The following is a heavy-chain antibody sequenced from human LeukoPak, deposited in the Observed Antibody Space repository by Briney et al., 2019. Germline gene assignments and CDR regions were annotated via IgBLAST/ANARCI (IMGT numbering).Heavy chain of an antibody. CDR2: ISYDGSNK. CDR1: GFTFSSYG. Sequence: GGSLRLSFAASGFTFSSYGMHWVRQAPGKGLEWEAVISYDGSNKYYADSVKGRFTISRDNSKNTLYLQMSSLRAEDTAVYYCAKEGMLPAAISYYYYYYMDVSGKGTTVTVSS. V-gene: IGHV3-30*18. J-gene: IGHJ6*03. CDR3: AKEGMLPAAISYYYYYYMDV. D-gene: IGHD2-2*01.